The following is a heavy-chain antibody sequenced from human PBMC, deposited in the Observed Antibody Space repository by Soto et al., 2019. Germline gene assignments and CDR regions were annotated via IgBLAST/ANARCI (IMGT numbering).Heavy chain of an antibody. D-gene: IGHD2-21*02. CDR3: ARSEGAYCGGDCYPYYDYYYGMDV. CDR1: GGTFSSYA. J-gene: IGHJ6*02. Sequence: QVQLVQSGAEVKKPGSSVKVSCKASGGTFSSYAISWVRQAPGQGLEWMGGIIPIFGTANYAQKFQGRVTITADESTSTAYMELSSLRSEDTAVYYCARSEGAYCGGDCYPYYDYYYGMDVLGQGTTVTVSS. V-gene: IGHV1-69*01. CDR2: IIPIFGTA.